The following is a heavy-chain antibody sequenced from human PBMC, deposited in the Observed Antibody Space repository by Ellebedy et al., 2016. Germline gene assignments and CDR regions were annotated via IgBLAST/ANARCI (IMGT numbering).Heavy chain of an antibody. D-gene: IGHD6-19*01. CDR1: GDSVSSNIVA. CDR3: ARGNAVPGPEPLDY. Sequence: SQTLSLTCAISGDSVSSNIVAWNWIRQSPSRGLEWLGRTYYTSKWDNDYAASVKSRITINPDTSKNQFSLQLSSVTPEDTAVYYCARGNAVPGPEPLDYWGQGTLVTVSS. V-gene: IGHV6-1*01. J-gene: IGHJ4*02. CDR2: TYYTSKWDN.